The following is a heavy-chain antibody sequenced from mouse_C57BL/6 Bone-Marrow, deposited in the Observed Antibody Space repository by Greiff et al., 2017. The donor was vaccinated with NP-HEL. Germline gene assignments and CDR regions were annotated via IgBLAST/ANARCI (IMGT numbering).Heavy chain of an antibody. CDR3: ACDYYGNYDWYFDV. CDR1: GYTFTSYW. V-gene: IGHV1-64*01. CDR2: IHPNSGST. D-gene: IGHD2-1*01. Sequence: VQLQQPGAELVKPGASVKLSCKASGYTFTSYWLHWVKQRPGQGLEWIGMIHPNSGSTNYNEKFKSKATLTVDKSSSTAYMQLSSLTSEDSAVYYCACDYYGNYDWYFDVWGTGTTVTVSS. J-gene: IGHJ1*03.